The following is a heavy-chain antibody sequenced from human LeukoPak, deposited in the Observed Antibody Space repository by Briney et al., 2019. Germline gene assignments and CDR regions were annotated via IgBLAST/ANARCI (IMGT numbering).Heavy chain of an antibody. CDR2: IWYDGTNK. CDR3: AKAYCGGHCYSGVDFFDY. CDR1: GFTFTIYG. V-gene: IGHV3-33*06. Sequence: PGRSLRLSCAASGFTFTIYGMHWVRQAPGKGLEWVAVIWYDGTNKYYADSVKGRFTISRDNSKNTLYLQMNSLRAEDTAVYYCAKAYCGGHCYSGVDFFDYWGQGTLVTVSS. J-gene: IGHJ4*02. D-gene: IGHD2-21*02.